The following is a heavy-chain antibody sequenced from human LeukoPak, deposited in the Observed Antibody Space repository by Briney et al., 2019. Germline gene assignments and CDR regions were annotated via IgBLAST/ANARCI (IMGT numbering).Heavy chain of an antibody. V-gene: IGHV3-20*04. CDR3: ARADEDGYGFFGFDY. CDR2: INWNGGSI. J-gene: IGHJ4*02. CDR1: GFAFDDYG. Sequence: GGSLRLSCAASGFAFDDYGMSWVRQAPGKGLEWVSGINWNGGSIGYADSVKGRFTISGDNAKNSLYLQINSLRAEDTALYYCARADEDGYGFFGFDYWGQGTLVTVSS. D-gene: IGHD5-18*01.